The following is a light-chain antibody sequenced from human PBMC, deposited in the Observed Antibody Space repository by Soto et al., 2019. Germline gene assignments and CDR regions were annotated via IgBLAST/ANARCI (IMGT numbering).Light chain of an antibody. V-gene: IGKV3-11*01. CDR2: AAS. J-gene: IGKJ4*02. CDR3: QQRSDWPIT. Sequence: EIVLTQSPAILSLSPGERATLSCRASQSVSSYSTWYQQKPGQAPSLLIYAASNRATGIPARFSGSGSGTDFTLTISSLEPEDSAVYYCQQRSDWPITSGGGTKVEIK. CDR1: QSVSSY.